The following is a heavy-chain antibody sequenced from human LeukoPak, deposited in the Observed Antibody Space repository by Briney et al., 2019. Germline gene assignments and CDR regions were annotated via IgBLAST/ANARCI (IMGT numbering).Heavy chain of an antibody. D-gene: IGHD3-10*01. Sequence: NPGESLKISCKGSGYSFTSYWIGWVRQMPGKGLEWMGIIYPGDSGTRYSPSFQGQVTISADKSISTAYLQWSSLKASDTAIYYCARSHRRFGELLSTDYWGQGTLVTVSS. CDR1: GYSFTSYW. CDR3: ARSHRRFGELLSTDY. J-gene: IGHJ4*02. CDR2: IYPGDSGT. V-gene: IGHV5-51*01.